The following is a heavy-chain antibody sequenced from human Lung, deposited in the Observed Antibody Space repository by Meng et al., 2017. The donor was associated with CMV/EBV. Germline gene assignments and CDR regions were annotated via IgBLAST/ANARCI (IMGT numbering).Heavy chain of an antibody. V-gene: IGHV4-4*01. CDR2: IWHGGNT. J-gene: IGHJ4*02. CDR3: ARGELALGFDS. D-gene: IGHD1-7*01. CDR1: GGSIRGRPW. Sequence: CAVTGGSIRGRPWWDWVRRPPGKGLEWIGEIWHGGNTNYNVTLKSRVTLSIDKSNNKFSLKLNSVTAADTAVYFCARGELALGFDSWGQGILVTVSS.